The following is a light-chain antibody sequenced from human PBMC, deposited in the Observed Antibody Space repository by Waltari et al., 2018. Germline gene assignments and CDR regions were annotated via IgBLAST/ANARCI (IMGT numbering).Light chain of an antibody. Sequence: QSVLTQPPSASGTPGQSVTISCSGGASNIGGNLVNWYQQLPGKAPKLLIYRSDLRPSGVPDRFSGSKAGTSASLAISGLQSEDEADYCCASWDDSLNGHWVFGGGTKVTVL. CDR1: ASNIGGNL. CDR2: RSD. V-gene: IGLV1-44*01. J-gene: IGLJ3*02. CDR3: ASWDDSLNGHWV.